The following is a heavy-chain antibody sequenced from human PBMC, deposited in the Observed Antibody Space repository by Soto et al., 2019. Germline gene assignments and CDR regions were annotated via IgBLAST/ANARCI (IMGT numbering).Heavy chain of an antibody. CDR2: ISGSGGNT. CDR3: AKDRKGSITATGRAFDS. J-gene: IGHJ4*02. Sequence: EVQLLESGGGLVQPGGSLRLSCAASGFTFINYAMSWVRQAPGKGLEWVSGISGSGGNTYYADSVEGRFTISRDNSKNALYLQINGLRAEDTAVYYCAKDRKGSITATGRAFDSWGQGTLVTVSS. V-gene: IGHV3-23*01. D-gene: IGHD6-13*01. CDR1: GFTFINYA.